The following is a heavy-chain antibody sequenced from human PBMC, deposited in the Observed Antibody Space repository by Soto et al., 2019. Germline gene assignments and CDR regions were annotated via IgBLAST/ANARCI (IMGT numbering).Heavy chain of an antibody. CDR3: ARAYTAMVTFVDY. CDR2: INPNSGGT. D-gene: IGHD5-18*01. J-gene: IGHJ4*02. V-gene: IGHV1-2*02. Sequence: ASVKVAGKASGYTFTGYYMHWVRQAPGQGLEWMGWINPNSGGTNYAQEFQGRVTMTRDTPISTAYMELSRLRSDDTAVYYCARAYTAMVTFVDYWGQGTLVTVSS. CDR1: GYTFTGYY.